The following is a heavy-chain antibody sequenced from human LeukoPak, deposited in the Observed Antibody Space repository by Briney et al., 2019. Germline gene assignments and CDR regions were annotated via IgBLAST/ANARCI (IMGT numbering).Heavy chain of an antibody. CDR3: ARDRGGPTVTTPYNWFDP. CDR2: INHSGST. D-gene: IGHD4-17*01. Sequence: GSLRLSCAASGFTVSSNYMSWVRQPPGKGLEWIGEINHSGSTNYNPSLKSRVTISVDTSKNQFSLKLSSVTAADTAVYYCARDRGGPTVTTPYNWFDPWGQGTLVTVSS. CDR1: GFTVSSNY. V-gene: IGHV4-34*01. J-gene: IGHJ5*02.